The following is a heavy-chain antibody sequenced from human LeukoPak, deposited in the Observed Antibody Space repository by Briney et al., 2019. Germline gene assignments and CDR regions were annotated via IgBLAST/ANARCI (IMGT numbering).Heavy chain of an antibody. J-gene: IGHJ5*02. CDR3: ARGGYSSGWSYNWFDP. D-gene: IGHD6-19*01. Sequence: GSLRLSCVASGFTLSDNYMSWIRQPPGKGLEWIGEINHSGSTNYNPSLKSRVTISVDTSKNQFSLKLSSVTAADTAVYYCARGGYSSGWSYNWFDPWGQGTLVTVSS. V-gene: IGHV4-34*01. CDR1: GFTLSDNY. CDR2: INHSGST.